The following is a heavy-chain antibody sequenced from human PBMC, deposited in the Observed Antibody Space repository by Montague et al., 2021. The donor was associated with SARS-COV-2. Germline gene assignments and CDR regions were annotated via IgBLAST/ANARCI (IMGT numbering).Heavy chain of an antibody. V-gene: IGHV4-59*01. CDR1: AGSISSND. CDR2: SYNCGST. J-gene: IGHJ4*02. D-gene: IGHD2-15*01. CDR3: ARGGGYRSSPFDF. Sequence: SETLSLTCTVSAGSISSNDFNWICQRPGKGLDWIGYSYNCGSTNTNYXPSLKSRVTISVDTSKSQFTLSLTSVTAADTAVYYCARGGGYRSSPFDFWGQGSLVSVSS.